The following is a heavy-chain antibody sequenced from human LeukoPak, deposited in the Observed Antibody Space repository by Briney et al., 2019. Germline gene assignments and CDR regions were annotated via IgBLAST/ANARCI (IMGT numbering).Heavy chain of an antibody. Sequence: PSETLSLTCTVSGGSISSYYWSWIRQPPGKGLEWIGYIYYSGSTNYNPSLKSRVTISVDTSKNQFSLKLSSVTAADTAVYYCARESRYSYGYWFDPWGQGTLVTVSS. CDR2: IYYSGST. J-gene: IGHJ5*02. CDR1: GGSISSYY. D-gene: IGHD5-18*01. V-gene: IGHV4-59*01. CDR3: ARESRYSYGYWFDP.